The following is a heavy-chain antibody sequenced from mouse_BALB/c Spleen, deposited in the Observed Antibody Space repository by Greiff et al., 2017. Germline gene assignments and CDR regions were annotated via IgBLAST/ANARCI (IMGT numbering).Heavy chain of an antibody. V-gene: IGHV3-6*02. CDR2: ISYDGSN. CDR1: GYSITSGYY. Sequence: EVQLVESGPGLVKPSQSLSLTCSVTGYSITSGYYWNWIRQFPGNKLEWMGYISYDGSNNYNPSLKNRISITRDTSKNQFFLKLNSVTTEDTATYYCARGDRYDAMDDWGQGTSVTVSS. CDR3: ARGDRYDAMDD. J-gene: IGHJ4*01. D-gene: IGHD2-14*01.